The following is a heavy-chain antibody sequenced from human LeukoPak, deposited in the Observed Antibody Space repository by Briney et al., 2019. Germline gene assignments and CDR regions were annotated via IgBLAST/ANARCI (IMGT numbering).Heavy chain of an antibody. V-gene: IGHV3-74*01. J-gene: IGHJ4*02. CDR3: VSFYETY. CDR1: GFTFSNYA. Sequence: GGSLRLSCAASGFTFSNYAMSWVRQAPGKGLEWVSHINSDGSWTSYADSVKGRFTISKDNAKNTVYLQMNSLRAEDTAVYYCVSFYETYWGRGTLVTVSS. D-gene: IGHD2/OR15-2a*01. CDR2: INSDGSWT.